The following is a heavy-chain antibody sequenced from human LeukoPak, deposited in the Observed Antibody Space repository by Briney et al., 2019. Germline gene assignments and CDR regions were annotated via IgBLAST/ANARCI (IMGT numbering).Heavy chain of an antibody. CDR1: GFTFSSYA. V-gene: IGHV3-23*01. Sequence: GGSLRLSCAASGFTFSSYAMSWVRQAPGKGLEWVSAISGSGGSTYYADSVKGRFTNSRDNSKNTLYLQMNSLRAEDTAVYYCAKDCCEGELVFGYWGQGTLVTVSS. CDR3: AKDCCEGELVFGY. J-gene: IGHJ4*02. CDR2: ISGSGGST. D-gene: IGHD1-26*01.